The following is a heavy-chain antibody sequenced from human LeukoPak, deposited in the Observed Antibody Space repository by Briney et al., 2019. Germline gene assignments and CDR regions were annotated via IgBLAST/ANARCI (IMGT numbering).Heavy chain of an antibody. CDR2: IYTSGST. J-gene: IGHJ5*02. CDR1: GGSISSYY. D-gene: IGHD3-10*01. V-gene: IGHV4-4*07. Sequence: PSETLSLTCTVSGGSISSYYWSWIRQPAGKGLEWIGRIYTSGSTNYNPSLKSRVTMSVDTSKNQFSLKLSSVTAADTAVYYCVRIYYGSGSPAGWFDPWGQGTLVTVSS. CDR3: VRIYYGSGSPAGWFDP.